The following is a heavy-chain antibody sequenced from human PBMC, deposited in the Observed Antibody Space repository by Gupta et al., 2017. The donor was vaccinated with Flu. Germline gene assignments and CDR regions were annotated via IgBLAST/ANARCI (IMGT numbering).Heavy chain of an antibody. J-gene: IGHJ5*02. CDR1: NASLSGSY. CDR3: TRLGGFTVGYNWFDP. D-gene: IGHD4-4*01. Sequence: QVQLQQWGAGLLKPSETLSLTCAVYNASLSGSYWSWIRQPPGKGPEWIGEIDHSGGTNYNPSLKSRVTMSVDTSKNQFSLNPYSVTAADTAIYYCTRLGGFTVGYNWFDPWGQGTLVTVSS. V-gene: IGHV4-34*01. CDR2: IDHSGGT.